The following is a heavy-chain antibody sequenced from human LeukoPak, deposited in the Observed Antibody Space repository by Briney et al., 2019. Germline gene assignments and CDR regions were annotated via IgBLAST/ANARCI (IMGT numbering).Heavy chain of an antibody. Sequence: GASVKASCKASGYTFTSYGISWVRQAPGQGLEWMGWMNPNSGNTGYAQKFQGRVTMTRNTSISTAYMELSSLRSEDTAVYYCARGLRDSSGREYFQHWGQGTLVTVSS. CDR2: MNPNSGNT. CDR3: ARGLRDSSGREYFQH. V-gene: IGHV1-8*02. J-gene: IGHJ1*01. D-gene: IGHD3-22*01. CDR1: GYTFTSYG.